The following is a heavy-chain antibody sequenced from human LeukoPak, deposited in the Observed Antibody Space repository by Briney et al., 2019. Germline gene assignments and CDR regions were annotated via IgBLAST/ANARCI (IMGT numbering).Heavy chain of an antibody. Sequence: GASVKVSCKASGGTFSSYAISWVRQAPGQGLEWMGGIIPIFGTANYAQKFQGRVTITADESTSTAYLELSRLRSEDTAVYYCARDQDYALRGVWGQGTTVTVSS. CDR1: GGTFSSYA. CDR3: ARDQDYALRGV. CDR2: IIPIFGTA. D-gene: IGHD4-17*01. J-gene: IGHJ6*02. V-gene: IGHV1-69*13.